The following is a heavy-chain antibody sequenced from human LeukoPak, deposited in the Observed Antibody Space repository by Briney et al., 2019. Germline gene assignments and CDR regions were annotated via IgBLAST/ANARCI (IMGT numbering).Heavy chain of an antibody. V-gene: IGHV4-39*01. CDR2: IYYNGST. J-gene: IGHJ4*02. Sequence: SETLSLTCSVSGGSISSTNYYWGWVRQPPGKGLEWIGSIYYNGSTYYNPSLKSRVTKSVDTSKNQFSLKLSSVTAADTAVYYCARLHTGAIDYWGQGTLVTVSS. D-gene: IGHD4/OR15-4a*01. CDR1: GGSISSTNYY. CDR3: ARLHTGAIDY.